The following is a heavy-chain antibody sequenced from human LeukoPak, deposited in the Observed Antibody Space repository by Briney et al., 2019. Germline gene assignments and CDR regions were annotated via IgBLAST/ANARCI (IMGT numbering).Heavy chain of an antibody. CDR2: IYTGGGT. J-gene: IGHJ4*02. CDR3: ARDGDDTSGYFSPFDY. D-gene: IGHD3-22*01. V-gene: IGHV3-53*01. Sequence: GGSLRLSCAVSGFTVSSNHMSWVRQAPGKGLEWVAVIYTGGGTYYADSVKGRFTISRDNSKNTLYLQMNSLGVEDTAVYYCARDGDDTSGYFSPFDYWGQGTLVTVSS. CDR1: GFTVSSNH.